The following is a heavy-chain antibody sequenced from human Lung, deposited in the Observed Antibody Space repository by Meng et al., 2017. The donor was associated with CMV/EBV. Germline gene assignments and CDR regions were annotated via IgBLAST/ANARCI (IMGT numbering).Heavy chain of an antibody. D-gene: IGHD6-6*01. CDR3: TSPGPGQLVLGYYYYGMDV. J-gene: IGHJ6*02. V-gene: IGHV3-30*02. CDR2: IRYDEKTK. CDR1: GFNFRIYG. Sequence: GESLKISCAASGFNFRIYGMHWVRQLPGKGLEWVAFIRYDEKTKYYTDSVKGRFTISRDNSKNTLYMQMNSLRTEDTAVYYCTSPGPGQLVLGYYYYGMDVWGQGTTVTVSS.